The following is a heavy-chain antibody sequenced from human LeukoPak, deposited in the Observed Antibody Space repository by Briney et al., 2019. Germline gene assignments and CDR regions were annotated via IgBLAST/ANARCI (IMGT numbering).Heavy chain of an antibody. CDR3: ASHYDTSGYHYFDF. J-gene: IGHJ4*02. CDR1: GFAFSRYA. Sequence: GGSLRLSCAASGFAFSRYAMHWVRQAPGKGLEWVAVISYDGSNKYYADSVKGRFTISRDSSKNTLYLQMNSLRAEDTAVYYCASHYDTSGYHYFDFRGQGTLVTVSS. D-gene: IGHD3-22*01. V-gene: IGHV3-30-3*01. CDR2: ISYDGSNK.